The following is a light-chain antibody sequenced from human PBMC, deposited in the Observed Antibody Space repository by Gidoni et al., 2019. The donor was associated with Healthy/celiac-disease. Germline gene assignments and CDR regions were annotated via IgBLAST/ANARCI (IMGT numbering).Light chain of an antibody. CDR2: AAS. Sequence: IQMTQSPFSLSASVGDRVTITCRASQSIRSYLNWYQQKPGKAPKLLIYAASSLQSGVPSRFSGSGSGTDFTLTISSLQPEDFATYYCQQSYSTPRSFGQGTKLEIK. CDR1: QSIRSY. J-gene: IGKJ2*04. V-gene: IGKV1-39*01. CDR3: QQSYSTPRS.